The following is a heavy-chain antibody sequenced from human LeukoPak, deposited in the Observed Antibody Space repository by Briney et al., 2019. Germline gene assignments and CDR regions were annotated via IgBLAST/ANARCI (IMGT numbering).Heavy chain of an antibody. CDR3: SAAGNYEYFQH. CDR1: GFTFSSYW. V-gene: IGHV3-74*01. J-gene: IGHJ1*01. CDR2: INSDGSST. D-gene: IGHD6-13*01. Sequence: GGSLRLSCAASGFTFSSYWMHWVRQALGKGLVWVSRINSDGSSTSYADSVKGRFTISRDNAKNTLYLQMNSLRAEDTAVYYCSAAGNYEYFQHWGQGTLVTVSS.